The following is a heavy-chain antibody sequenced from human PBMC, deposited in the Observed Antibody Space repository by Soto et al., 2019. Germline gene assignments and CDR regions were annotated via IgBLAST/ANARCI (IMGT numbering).Heavy chain of an antibody. CDR1: GFTLSSYG. Sequence: QVQLVESGGGVVQPWTSLRLSCVASGFTLSSYGMHWVRQSPGRGLEWLALISYDANNAFYADSMKGRFTISRDNSRSTLFLQVNSLRTEDTGVYYCARDRSVVLIPTSSMDVWGLGTTVTVSS. CDR3: ARDRSVVLIPTSSMDV. V-gene: IGHV3-30*03. J-gene: IGHJ6*02. CDR2: ISYDANNA. D-gene: IGHD2-2*01.